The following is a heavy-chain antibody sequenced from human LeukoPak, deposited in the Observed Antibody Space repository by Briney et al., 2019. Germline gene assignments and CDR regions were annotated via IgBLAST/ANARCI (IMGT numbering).Heavy chain of an antibody. CDR3: ATYCSSANCYIWGYYFDY. CDR1: GGTFSSYA. J-gene: IGHJ4*02. V-gene: IGHV1-69*13. Sequence: SVKVSCKASGGTFSSYAISWVRQAPGQGLEWMGGIIPISGTANYAQKFQGRVTITAGESTSTAYMELSSLRSEDTAIYYCATYCSSANCYIWGYYFDYWGQGTLVTVSS. D-gene: IGHD2-2*01. CDR2: IIPISGTA.